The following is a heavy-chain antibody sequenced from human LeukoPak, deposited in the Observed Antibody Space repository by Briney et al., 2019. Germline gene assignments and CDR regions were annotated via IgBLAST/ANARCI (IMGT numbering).Heavy chain of an antibody. J-gene: IGHJ2*01. D-gene: IGHD3-10*01. Sequence: GASVKVSCKASGYTFTSYYMHWVRQAPGQGLEWMGIINPSGGGTNYAQKFQGRVTMTRDTSISTAYMELSRLRSDDTAVYYCARRELAVNSYWYFDLWGRGTLVTVSS. CDR2: INPSGGGT. V-gene: IGHV1-2*02. CDR3: ARRELAVNSYWYFDL. CDR1: GYTFTSYY.